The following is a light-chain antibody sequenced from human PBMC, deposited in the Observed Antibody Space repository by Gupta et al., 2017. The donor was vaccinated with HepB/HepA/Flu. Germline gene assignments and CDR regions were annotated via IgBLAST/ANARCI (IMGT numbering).Light chain of an antibody. Sequence: DVQMTQSPSTLSASVGDRVSITCRASQRIRSSLAWYQQKPGKAPKLLIYKASTLESGVPSRFSGSGSGTEFTLTISSLQPDDFATYHCQQYNNPWTCGQGTKVEI. CDR3: QQYNNPWT. CDR1: QRIRSS. CDR2: KAS. J-gene: IGKJ1*01. V-gene: IGKV1-5*03.